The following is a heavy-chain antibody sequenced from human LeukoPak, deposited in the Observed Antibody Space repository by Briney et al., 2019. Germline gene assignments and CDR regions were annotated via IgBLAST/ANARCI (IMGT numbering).Heavy chain of an antibody. CDR2: IIPIFGAA. V-gene: IGHV1-69*13. J-gene: IGHJ3*02. Sequence: SVKVSCKASGGTFSSYTISWVRQAPGQGLEWMGGIIPIFGAANYAQKFQGRVTITADESTSTAYMELSSLRSEDTAVYYCARRPNYYDSSGYVGAFDIWGQGTMVTVSS. CDR1: GGTFSSYT. D-gene: IGHD3-22*01. CDR3: ARRPNYYDSSGYVGAFDI.